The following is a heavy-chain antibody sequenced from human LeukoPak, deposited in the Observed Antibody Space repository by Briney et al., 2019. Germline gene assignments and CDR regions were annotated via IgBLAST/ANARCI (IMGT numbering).Heavy chain of an antibody. V-gene: IGHV7-4-1*02. D-gene: IGHD3-10*01. CDR1: GYTFTSYA. CDR2: INTNTGNP. CDR3: ARESALYGSGGSPDY. J-gene: IGHJ4*02. Sequence: ASVKVSCKASGYTFTSYAMNWVRQAPGQGLEWMGWINTNTGNPTYAQGFTGRFVFSLDTSVSTVYLQISSLKAEDTAVYYCARESALYGSGGSPDYWGQGTLVTVSS.